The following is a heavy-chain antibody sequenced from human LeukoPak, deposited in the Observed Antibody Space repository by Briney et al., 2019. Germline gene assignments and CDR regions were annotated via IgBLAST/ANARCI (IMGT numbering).Heavy chain of an antibody. V-gene: IGHV3-23*01. D-gene: IGHD5-24*01. CDR1: GFTFSVAA. CDR3: AKDIQLST. Sequence: GGSLRLSCAASGFTFSVAAMTLVRQAPGKGLEWVSLIGASGESTYYADSVEGRFTISRDNSKNTLSLQMNSLRVEDTAMYFCAKDIQLSTWGLGTMVTVSS. J-gene: IGHJ3*01. CDR2: IGASGEST.